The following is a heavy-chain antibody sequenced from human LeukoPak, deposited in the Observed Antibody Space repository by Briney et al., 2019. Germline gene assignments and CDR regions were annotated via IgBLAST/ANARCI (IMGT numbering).Heavy chain of an antibody. J-gene: IGHJ4*02. Sequence: TSETLSLTCAVSGGPINSIDWWSWVRQSPARGLEWIGEIYHSGGTNYNPSLKSRVTISVDKSKNHLSLKLTSVTAADTAVYFCVGNGYYALDYWGQGALVTVAS. CDR2: IYHSGGT. CDR3: VGNGYYALDY. V-gene: IGHV4-4*02. D-gene: IGHD2/OR15-2a*01. CDR1: GGPINSIDW.